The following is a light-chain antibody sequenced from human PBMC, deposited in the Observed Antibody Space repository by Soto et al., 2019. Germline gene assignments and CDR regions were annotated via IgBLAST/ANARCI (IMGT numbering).Light chain of an antibody. CDR1: QGVGTY. J-gene: IGKJ1*01. Sequence: EVVFTQSTATRSVSPGEGVTIAWRASQGVGTYLAWYQQKPGQAHRLLIYGASTRDTGIPASFSGSGSGTEFTLTISSLQSKDFAVYYCQQYNSWPERFGQGTKV. CDR3: QQYNSWPER. CDR2: GAS. V-gene: IGKV3-15*01.